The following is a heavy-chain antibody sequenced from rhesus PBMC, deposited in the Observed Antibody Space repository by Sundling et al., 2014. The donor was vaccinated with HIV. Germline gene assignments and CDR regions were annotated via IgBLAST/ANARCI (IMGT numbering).Heavy chain of an antibody. V-gene: IGHV4-127*01. CDR3: ARDSGGGYFDY. D-gene: IGHD2-33*01. CDR2: ISGSSGST. Sequence: QLQLQESGPGRVKPSETLSLTCAVSGYSISSAYYWNWIRQSPGKGLEWIGYISGSSGSTNYNPSLKSRVTISKDTSKNQFSLKLSSVTAADTAVYYCARDSGGGYFDYWGQGVLVTVSS. CDR1: GYSISSAYY. J-gene: IGHJ4*01.